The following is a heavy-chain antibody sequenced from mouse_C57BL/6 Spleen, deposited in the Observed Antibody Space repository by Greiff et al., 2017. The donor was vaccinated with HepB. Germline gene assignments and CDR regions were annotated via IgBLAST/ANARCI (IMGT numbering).Heavy chain of an antibody. CDR1: GFTFSDYG. CDR3: AREGYDEGAWFAY. V-gene: IGHV5-17*01. Sequence: EVMLVESGGGLVKPGGSLKLSCAASGFTFSDYGMHWVRQAPEKGLEWVAYISSGSSTSYYADTVKGRFTISRDNAKNTLFLQMTSLRSEDTAMYYCAREGYDEGAWFAYWGQGTLVTVSA. J-gene: IGHJ3*01. D-gene: IGHD2-2*01. CDR2: ISSGSSTS.